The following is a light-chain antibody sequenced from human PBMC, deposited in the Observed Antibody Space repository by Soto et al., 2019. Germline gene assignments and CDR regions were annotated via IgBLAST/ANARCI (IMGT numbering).Light chain of an antibody. J-gene: IGKJ1*01. CDR1: QSIRSF. V-gene: IGKV1-39*01. CDR3: QQSDRIPGT. CDR2: GAS. Sequence: DIQLTQSPSSLSASVGDRVTITCRASQSIRSFLNWYQQKPGKAPEFLIYGASSLQSGVPSRFSGSGSGTDFTLTISSLQAEDFATYYCQQSDRIPGTFGQGTKVEIK.